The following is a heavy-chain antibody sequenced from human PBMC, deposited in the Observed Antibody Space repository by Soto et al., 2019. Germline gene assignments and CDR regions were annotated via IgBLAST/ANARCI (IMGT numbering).Heavy chain of an antibody. J-gene: IGHJ6*02. CDR2: ISFDGSKK. V-gene: IGHV3-30*18. D-gene: IGHD1-26*01. Sequence: PGGSLRLSCAASGFTFSSFGMHWVRQAPGKGLEWVAVISFDGSKKYYADSVKGRFTISRDNSKNTLFLQVNSLRAEDTAVYYCAKDSMGDYYGMDVWGQGTTVTASS. CDR3: AKDSMGDYYGMDV. CDR1: GFTFSSFG.